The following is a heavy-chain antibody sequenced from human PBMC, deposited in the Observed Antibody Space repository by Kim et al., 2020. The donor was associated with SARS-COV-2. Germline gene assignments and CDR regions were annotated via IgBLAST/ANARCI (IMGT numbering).Heavy chain of an antibody. CDR3: ARDSYDYIWGSYRYSDY. V-gene: IGHV7-4-1*02. CDR1: GYTFTSYA. CDR2: INTNTGNP. D-gene: IGHD3-16*02. J-gene: IGHJ4*02. Sequence: ASVKVSCKASGYTFTSYAMNWVRQAPGQGLEWMGWINTNTGNPTYAQGFTGRFVFSLDTSVSTAYLQISSLKAEDTAVYYCARDSYDYIWGSYRYSDYCGQGPLVSVSS.